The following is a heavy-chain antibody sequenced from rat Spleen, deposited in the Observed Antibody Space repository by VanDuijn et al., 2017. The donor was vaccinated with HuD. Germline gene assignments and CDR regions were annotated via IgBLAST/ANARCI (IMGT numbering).Heavy chain of an antibody. V-gene: IGHV5-29*01. CDR3: ARLGYGDA. J-gene: IGHJ4*01. D-gene: IGHD1-11*01. Sequence: EVQLVESGGGLVQPGRSLKLSCAASGFTFSNYDMAWVRQAPTKGLEWVATINYDGRSTFYRDSVRDRFTISRDNAKSTLYLQMDSLRSEDTATYYCARLGYGDAWGQGASVTVSS. CDR2: INYDGRST. CDR1: GFTFSNYD.